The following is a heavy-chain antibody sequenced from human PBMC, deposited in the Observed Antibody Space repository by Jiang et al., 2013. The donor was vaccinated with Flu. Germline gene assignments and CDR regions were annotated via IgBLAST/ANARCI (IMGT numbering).Heavy chain of an antibody. D-gene: IGHD3-3*01. J-gene: IGHJ4*02. V-gene: IGHV3-9*01. CDR1: GFTFDDYA. CDR2: ISWNSGSI. CDR3: AKDGTDFWSGYIDY. Sequence: EVQLVESGGGLVQPGRSLRLSCAASGFTFDDYAMHWVRQAPGKGLEWVSGISWNSGSIGYADSVKGRFTISRDNAKNSLYLQMNSLRAEDTALYYCAKDGTDFWSGYIDYWGQGTLVTVSS.